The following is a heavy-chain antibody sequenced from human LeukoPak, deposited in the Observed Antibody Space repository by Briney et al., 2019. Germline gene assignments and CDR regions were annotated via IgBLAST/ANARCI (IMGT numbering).Heavy chain of an antibody. Sequence: GESLRISCQGSGYTFTTYWFGWLRQMPDKGLEWMGVISPGDSDSTYSPSFRGQVTFSVDKSVNTAYLHWGGLRPSDTATYYCALPSNKVKRYCVNSDCRHAPVDVWGQGTTVIVSS. V-gene: IGHV5-51*01. CDR3: ALPSNKVKRYCVNSDCRHAPVDV. CDR1: GYTFTTYW. CDR2: ISPGDSDS. D-gene: IGHD2-15*01. J-gene: IGHJ3*01.